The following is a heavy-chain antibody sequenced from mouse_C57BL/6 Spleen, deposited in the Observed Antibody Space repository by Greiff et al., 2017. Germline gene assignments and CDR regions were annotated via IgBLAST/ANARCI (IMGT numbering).Heavy chain of an antibody. CDR1: GYSITSGYY. D-gene: IGHD2-4*01. CDR2: ISYDGSN. CDR3: ARGGDYDGYWYFDV. Sequence: VKLQESGPGLVKPSQSLSLTCSVTGYSITSGYYWNWIRQFPGNKLEWMGYISYDGSNNYNPSLKNRISITRDTSKNQFFLKLNSVTTEDTATYYCARGGDYDGYWYFDVWGTGTTVTVSS. J-gene: IGHJ1*03. V-gene: IGHV3-6*01.